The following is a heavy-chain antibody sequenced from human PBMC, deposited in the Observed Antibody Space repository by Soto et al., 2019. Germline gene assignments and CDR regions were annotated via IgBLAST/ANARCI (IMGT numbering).Heavy chain of an antibody. CDR2: ITGSGDKT. J-gene: IGHJ4*02. V-gene: IGHV3-23*01. D-gene: IGHD2-2*01. CDR1: GFSLKNYA. CDR3: ARDCSSSSCSVWRY. Sequence: GGSLRLSCAASGFSLKNYAMTWVRQAPGKGLEWVSGITGSGDKTYYADSVKGRFIISRDNSENTLYLQTNSLRAEDTALYYCARDCSSSSCSVWRYWGQGTQVTVSS.